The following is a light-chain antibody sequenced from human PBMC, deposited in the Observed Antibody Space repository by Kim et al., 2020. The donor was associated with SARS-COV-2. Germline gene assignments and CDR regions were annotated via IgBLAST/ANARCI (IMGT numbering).Light chain of an antibody. J-gene: IGKJ5*01. CDR2: DAS. CDR3: QQRGNWPT. CDR1: QSVRTY. V-gene: IGKV3-11*01. Sequence: PGERATLSCRASQSVRTYLAWYQQKPGQAPRLLIYDASNRATGIPARFSGSGSGTDFTLTISSLEPEDFAVYYCQQRGNWPTFGQGTRLEIK.